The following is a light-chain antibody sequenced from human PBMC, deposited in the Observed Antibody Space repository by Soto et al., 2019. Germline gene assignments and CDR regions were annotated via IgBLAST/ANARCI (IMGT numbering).Light chain of an antibody. CDR2: DAS. J-gene: IGKJ4*01. CDR1: QSFSSY. CDR3: QQRSKCPLT. Sequence: ISLTQPAAELSXAPGATXTLSCXASQSFSSYLAWYQQKPGHAPRLLIYDASNRATGIPARFSGRGSGTDFTLTISSLEPEDFAVYYCQQRSKCPLTFGGGTKVEIK. V-gene: IGKV3-11*01.